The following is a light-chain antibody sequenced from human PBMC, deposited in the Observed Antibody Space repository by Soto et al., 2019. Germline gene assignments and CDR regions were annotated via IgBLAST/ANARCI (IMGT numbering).Light chain of an antibody. CDR1: SSDVGGYKY. V-gene: IGLV2-8*01. CDR2: EVS. J-gene: IGLJ1*01. CDR3: SSYAGSNNFV. Sequence: QSALTQPPSASGSPGQSVTISCTGTSSDVGGYKYVSWYQQHPGKAPKLMIYEVSKRPSGVPDRFSGSKSGNTASLTVSGLQAEDEADYYCSSYAGSNNFVFGTGTKLTGL.